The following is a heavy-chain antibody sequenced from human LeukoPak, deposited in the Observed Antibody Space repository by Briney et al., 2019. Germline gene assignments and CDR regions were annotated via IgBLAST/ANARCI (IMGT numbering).Heavy chain of an antibody. CDR3: ARRAYYDSSGYQIEYYFDY. Sequence: GESLKISCKGSGYSFTSYWIGGVREMAGEGVEWMGIIYPGGSDTRYSPSLQGQVTISADKSISTAYLQWSSLKASDTAMYYSARRAYYDSSGYQIEYYFDYWGQGTLVTVSS. CDR1: GYSFTSYW. J-gene: IGHJ4*02. V-gene: IGHV5-51*01. CDR2: IYPGGSDT. D-gene: IGHD3-22*01.